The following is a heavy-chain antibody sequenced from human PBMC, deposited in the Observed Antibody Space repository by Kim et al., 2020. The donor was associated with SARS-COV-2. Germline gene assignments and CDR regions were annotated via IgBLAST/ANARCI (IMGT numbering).Heavy chain of an antibody. CDR3: AKGRKLWSKYYFDY. D-gene: IGHD5-18*01. V-gene: IGHV3-9*01. J-gene: IGHJ4*02. CDR2: ISWNSGSI. CDR1: GFTFGDYS. Sequence: GGSLRLSCAASGFTFGDYSMHWVRQAPGKGLEWVSGISWNSGSIGYADSVKGRFTISRDNAKNSLYLQMNSLRAEDTALYYCAKGRKLWSKYYFDYWGQGTLVTVSS.